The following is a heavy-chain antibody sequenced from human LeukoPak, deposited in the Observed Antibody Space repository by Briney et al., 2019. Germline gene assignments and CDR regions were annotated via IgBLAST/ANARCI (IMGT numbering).Heavy chain of an antibody. Sequence: GGSLRLSCAASGFTFDDYAMHWVRQAPGKGLEWVSGISWNSGSIGYADSVKGRFTISRDNSKNTLYLQMNSLRAEDTAVYYCAKDGGPAHLDAFDIWGQGTMVTVSS. D-gene: IGHD4-23*01. J-gene: IGHJ3*02. CDR2: ISWNSGSI. CDR3: AKDGGPAHLDAFDI. CDR1: GFTFDDYA. V-gene: IGHV3-9*01.